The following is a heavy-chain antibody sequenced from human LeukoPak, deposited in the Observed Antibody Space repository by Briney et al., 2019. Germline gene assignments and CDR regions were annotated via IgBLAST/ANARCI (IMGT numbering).Heavy chain of an antibody. CDR3: AKGPLIEVAGTTWDY. CDR2: ISGSDGRL. V-gene: IGHV3-23*01. D-gene: IGHD6-19*01. CDR1: GFTFSNYA. J-gene: IGHJ4*02. Sequence: PGGSLRLSCAASGFTFSNYAMSWVRQAPGKGLEWVSAISGSDGRLFYADSVKGRFTISRDNSKNTLYLQMNSLRAEDSAVYYCAKGPLIEVAGTTWDYWGQGTLVTVSS.